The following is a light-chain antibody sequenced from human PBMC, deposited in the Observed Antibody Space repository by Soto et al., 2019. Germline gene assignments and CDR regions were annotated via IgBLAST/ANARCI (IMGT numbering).Light chain of an antibody. CDR3: QTWGPGFRV. J-gene: IGLJ2*01. CDR2: LNSDGSL. Sequence: QAVVTQSPSASASLGASVRLTCTLSSGHSTYSIAWHQQQPEKGPRFLMNLNSDGSLSKGDGIPDRFSGSTSGAERYLTISSLQSEDEADYYCQTWGPGFRVFGGGTKLTVL. V-gene: IGLV4-69*01. CDR1: SGHSTYS.